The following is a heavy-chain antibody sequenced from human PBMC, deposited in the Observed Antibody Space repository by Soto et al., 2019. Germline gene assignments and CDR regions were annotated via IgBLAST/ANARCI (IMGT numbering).Heavy chain of an antibody. D-gene: IGHD5-18*01. CDR2: IYYSGST. CDR3: AREGYSYSKYYYYYGKDV. Sequence: SETLSLTCTVSGGSISSYYWSWIRQPPGKGLEWIGYIYYSGSTNYNPSLKSRVSISVDTSKNQFSLKLSSVTAADTAVYYCAREGYSYSKYYYYYGKDVWGQGTTVTVSS. J-gene: IGHJ6*02. V-gene: IGHV4-59*01. CDR1: GGSISSYY.